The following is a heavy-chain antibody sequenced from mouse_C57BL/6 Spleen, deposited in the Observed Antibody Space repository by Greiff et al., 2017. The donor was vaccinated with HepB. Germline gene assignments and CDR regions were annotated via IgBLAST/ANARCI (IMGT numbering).Heavy chain of an antibody. CDR3: ARETAQGRGY. J-gene: IGHJ2*01. V-gene: IGHV3-6*01. CDR2: ISYDGSN. CDR1: GYSITSGYY. D-gene: IGHD3-2*02. Sequence: VQLQQPGPGLVKPSQSLSLTCSVTGYSITSGYYWNWIRQFPGNKLEWMGYISYDGSNNYNPSLKNRISITRDTSKNQFFLKLNSVTTEDTATYYCARETAQGRGYWGQGTTLTVSS.